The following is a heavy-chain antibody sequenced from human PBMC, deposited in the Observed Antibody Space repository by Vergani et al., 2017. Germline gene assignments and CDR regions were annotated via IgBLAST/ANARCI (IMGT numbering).Heavy chain of an antibody. CDR1: GFTFSSYS. D-gene: IGHD1-20*01. J-gene: IGHJ3*01. CDR3: ARITAWAFDV. V-gene: IGHV3-7*01. CDR2: IKEEGSEK. Sequence: EVQLVESGGGLVKPGGSLRLSCAASGFTFSSYSMNWVRQAPGKGLEWVANIKEEGSEKFYVDSVKGRFTISRDNAKNSLYLQMNSLRVEDMGVYYCARITAWAFDVWGQGTVVTVSS.